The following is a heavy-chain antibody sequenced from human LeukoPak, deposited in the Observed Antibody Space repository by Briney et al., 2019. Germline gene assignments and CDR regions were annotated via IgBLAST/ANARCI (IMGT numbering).Heavy chain of an antibody. CDR1: GGSFSGYY. V-gene: IGHV4-34*01. CDR3: ARHRDTLVLTDDAFDI. D-gene: IGHD3-22*01. Sequence: KPSETLSLTCAVYGGSFSGYYWSWIRQPPGKGLEWIGEINHSGSTNYNPSLKSRVTISVDTSKNQFSLKLSSVTAADTAVYYCARHRDTLVLTDDAFDIWGQGTMVTVSS. J-gene: IGHJ3*02. CDR2: INHSGST.